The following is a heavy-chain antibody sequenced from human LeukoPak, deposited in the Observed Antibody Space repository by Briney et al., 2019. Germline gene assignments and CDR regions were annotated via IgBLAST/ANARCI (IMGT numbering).Heavy chain of an antibody. V-gene: IGHV4-34*01. CDR1: GFTVSGSY. J-gene: IGHJ5*02. Sequence: PGGSLRLSCIASGFTVSGSYMSWIRQPPGKGLEWIGEINHSGSTNYNPSLKSRVTISVDTSKNQFSLKLSSVTAADTAVYYCARGGSSGAWGQGTLVTVSS. CDR2: INHSGST. CDR3: ARGGSSGA. D-gene: IGHD6-19*01.